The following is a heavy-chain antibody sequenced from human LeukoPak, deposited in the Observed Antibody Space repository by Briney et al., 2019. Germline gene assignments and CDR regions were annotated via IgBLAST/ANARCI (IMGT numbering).Heavy chain of an antibody. CDR1: GFTFSSYN. CDR3: ARESSGVLGFDY. Sequence: GGSLRLSCVASGFTFSSYNMNWVRQAPGKGLEWVSSISSSSDIIYNADSVKGRFTISRDNAKNSLFLQMNSLRAEDTAVYYCARESSGVLGFDYWDQGTLVTVSS. J-gene: IGHJ4*02. D-gene: IGHD3-10*01. V-gene: IGHV3-48*01. CDR2: ISSSSDII.